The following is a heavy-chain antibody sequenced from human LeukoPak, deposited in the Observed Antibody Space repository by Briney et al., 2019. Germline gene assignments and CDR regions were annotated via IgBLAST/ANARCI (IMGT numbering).Heavy chain of an antibody. V-gene: IGHV4-59*01. Sequence: PSETLSLTCTVSGGSISGYYWSWIRQPPGKGLGWIGYIYYRGSTNYNPSLKSPVTISGDTSKNQFSLKLSSVTTADTAVYYCARDARTSSHFDYWGQGTPVTVSS. D-gene: IGHD6-6*01. CDR1: GGSISGYY. CDR3: ARDARTSSHFDY. CDR2: IYYRGST. J-gene: IGHJ4*02.